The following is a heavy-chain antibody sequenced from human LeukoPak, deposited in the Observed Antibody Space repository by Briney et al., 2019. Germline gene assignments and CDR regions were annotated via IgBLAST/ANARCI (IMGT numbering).Heavy chain of an antibody. D-gene: IGHD1-26*01. CDR2: ISSSSSYI. CDR3: ARGEWELPFDY. Sequence: GGSLRLSCAASGFTFSTYSMNWVRQAPGKGLEWVSSISSSSSYIFYGDSVKGRFTISRDNANNSLYLQMNSLRAEDTAVYYCARGEWELPFDYWGQGTLVTVSS. CDR1: GFTFSTYS. V-gene: IGHV3-21*01. J-gene: IGHJ4*02.